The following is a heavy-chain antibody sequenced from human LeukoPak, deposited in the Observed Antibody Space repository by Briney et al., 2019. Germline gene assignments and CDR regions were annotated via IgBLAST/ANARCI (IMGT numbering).Heavy chain of an antibody. V-gene: IGHV3-11*04. CDR2: IRSSGNTI. D-gene: IGHD3-3*01. CDR1: GFTFSDYS. CDR3: TTGDYDFWSGYPGDY. J-gene: IGHJ4*02. Sequence: PGGSLRLSCAASGFTFSDYSMSWIRQAPGKGLEWVSYIRSSGNTIYYADSVKGRFTISRDNAKNSLYLQMNSLRAEDTAVYYCTTGDYDFWSGYPGDYWGQGTLVTVSS.